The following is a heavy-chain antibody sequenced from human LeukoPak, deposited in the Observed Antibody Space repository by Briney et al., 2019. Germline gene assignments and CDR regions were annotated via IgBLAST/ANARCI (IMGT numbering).Heavy chain of an antibody. CDR3: HADYGDYVYKTSGVY. CDR2: IRSKAYGGTT. Sequence: HLGGSLRLSCTASGFTFGDYAMSWVRQAPGKGLEWVGFIRSKAYGGTTEYAASVKGRFTISRDDSKSIAYLQMNSLKTEDTAVYYCHADYGDYVYKTSGVYWGQGTLVTVSS. V-gene: IGHV3-49*04. J-gene: IGHJ4*02. CDR1: GFTFGDYA. D-gene: IGHD4-17*01.